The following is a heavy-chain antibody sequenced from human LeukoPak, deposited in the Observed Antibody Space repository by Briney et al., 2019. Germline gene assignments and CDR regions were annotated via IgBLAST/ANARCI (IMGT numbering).Heavy chain of an antibody. J-gene: IGHJ4*02. D-gene: IGHD2/OR15-2a*01. CDR3: AREHFDFDY. CDR2: IKSDGSST. V-gene: IGHV3-74*01. Sequence: GGSLRLSCAASGFTFSNYWMHWVRQAPGKGLVWVSRIKSDGSSTNYADSVKGRFTISRDNSKNTLYLQMNSLRAEDTAVYYCAREHFDFDYWGQGTLVTVSS. CDR1: GFTFSNYW.